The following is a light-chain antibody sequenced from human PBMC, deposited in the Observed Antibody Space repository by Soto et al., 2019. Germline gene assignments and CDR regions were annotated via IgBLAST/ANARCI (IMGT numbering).Light chain of an antibody. Sequence: QSALTQPASVSGSPGQSITIYCTGNSSDIGRYNLVSWYQQHPGKPPKLMIYEATKRPSGVSNRFSGSKSGNTASLTISGLQAEDEADYYCSLYASTNTFMFGGGTQLTVL. CDR1: SSDIGRYNL. CDR2: EAT. V-gene: IGLV2-23*02. CDR3: SLYASTNTFM. J-gene: IGLJ3*02.